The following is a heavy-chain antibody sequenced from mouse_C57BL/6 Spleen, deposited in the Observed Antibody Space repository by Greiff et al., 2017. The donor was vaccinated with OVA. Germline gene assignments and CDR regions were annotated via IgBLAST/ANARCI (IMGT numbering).Heavy chain of an antibody. V-gene: IGHV1-81*01. CDR1: GYTFTSYG. J-gene: IGHJ3*01. CDR3: ARWGDGSFAY. D-gene: IGHD2-3*01. Sequence: QVQLQQSGAELARPGASVKLSCKASGYTFTSYGISWVKQRTGQGLEWIGEIYPRSGNTYYNEKFKGKATLTADKSSSTAYMELRSLTSEDSAGYFCARWGDGSFAYWGQGTLVTVSA. CDR2: IYPRSGNT.